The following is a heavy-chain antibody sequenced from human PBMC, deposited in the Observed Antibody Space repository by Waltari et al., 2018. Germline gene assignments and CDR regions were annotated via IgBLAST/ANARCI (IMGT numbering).Heavy chain of an antibody. CDR2: IWYDGSNK. D-gene: IGHD3-3*01. J-gene: IGHJ4*02. V-gene: IGHV3-33*06. CDR1: GFTFSSYG. CDR3: AKDGGGFWSGYPGSYYYDN. Sequence: QVQLVESGGGVVQPGRSLRLSCAASGFTFSSYGMHWVRQGPGTGLEWVAVIWYDGSNKYYADSVKGRFTISRDNSRNTLYLQLNSLRAEDTAVYYCAKDGGGFWSGYPGSYYYDNWGEGTLVTVSS.